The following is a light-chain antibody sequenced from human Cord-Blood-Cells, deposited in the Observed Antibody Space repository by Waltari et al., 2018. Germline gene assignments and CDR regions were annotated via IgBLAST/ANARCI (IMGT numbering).Light chain of an antibody. CDR3: CSYAGSSTFVV. CDR1: SSDVGSYNT. CDR2: EGT. Sequence: ALTHPASVSGSPGQSITISCTGTSSDVGSYNTFSWYQQNPGKAPKLMIYEGTKRPSGVSNRFSGSKSGNTASLTISGLQAEDDADYYCCSYAGSSTFVVFGGGTKLTVL. V-gene: IGLV2-23*03. J-gene: IGLJ2*01.